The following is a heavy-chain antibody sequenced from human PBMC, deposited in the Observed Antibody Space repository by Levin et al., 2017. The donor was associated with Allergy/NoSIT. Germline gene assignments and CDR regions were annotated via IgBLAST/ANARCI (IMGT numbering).Heavy chain of an antibody. V-gene: IGHV1-24*01. D-gene: IGHD5-18*01. CDR3: ATRNKRDAAMAYDY. CDR2: FDHKDGKT. Sequence: EASVKVSCKVTTYTLTELSMHWVRQAPGKGLEWMGGFDHKDGKTIYAQKFQGRVTMTEDTSTDTAYMEVRSLRSEDTAVYYCATRNKRDAAMAYDYWGQGTLVIVSS. CDR1: TYTLTELS. J-gene: IGHJ4*02.